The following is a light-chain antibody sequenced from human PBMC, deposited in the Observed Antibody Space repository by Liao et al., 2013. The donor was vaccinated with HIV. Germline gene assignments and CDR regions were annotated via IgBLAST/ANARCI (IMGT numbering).Light chain of an antibody. CDR2: QDT. J-gene: IGLJ2*01. Sequence: SYVLTQPPSVSVASGTTATITCEGINIGTKGVHWYQQKPGQPPMLVLYQDTKRPSGIPERFSGSNSRNTATLTIRGTQVMDEADYYCQAWASSTVVFGGGTKLTVL. CDR1: NIGTKG. CDR3: QAWASSTVV. V-gene: IGLV3-21*01.